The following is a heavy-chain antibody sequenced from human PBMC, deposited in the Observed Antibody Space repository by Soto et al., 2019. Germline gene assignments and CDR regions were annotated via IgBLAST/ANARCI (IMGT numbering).Heavy chain of an antibody. CDR2: INAGNGNT. V-gene: IGHV1-3*01. CDR1: GFVSTNHN. D-gene: IGHD6-19*01. J-gene: IGHJ4*02. CDR3: ASDYGSNWRL. Sequence: QAHLVQSGAEVKMPGDSVQVSCKASGFVSTNHNFHWVRQAPGQSLEWMGRINAGNGNTQYSQNFQGRITFTTDPSASTAFIELTNLRFEDRAIYFCASDYGSNWRLWGQGTLVSVSS.